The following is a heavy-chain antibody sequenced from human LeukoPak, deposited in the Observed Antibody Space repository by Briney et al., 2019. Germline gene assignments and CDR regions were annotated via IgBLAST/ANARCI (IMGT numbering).Heavy chain of an antibody. Sequence: GGSLRLSCVVSGFTFSESWMSWVRQAPGKGLGWVASLNLDGSDKYYVDSVKGRFTISRDNAKNSLYLQMDSLRVEDTAVYYCAKGKRYPDYWGQGTLVAVSS. CDR3: AKGKRYPDY. CDR2: LNLDGSDK. V-gene: IGHV3-7*03. D-gene: IGHD1-1*01. CDR1: GFTFSESW. J-gene: IGHJ4*02.